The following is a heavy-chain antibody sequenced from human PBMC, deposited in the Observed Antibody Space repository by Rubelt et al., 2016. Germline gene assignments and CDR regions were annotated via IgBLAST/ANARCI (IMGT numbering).Heavy chain of an antibody. Sequence: QLQLQESGPGLVKPSETLSLTCTVSGGSISSYYWSWIRQPPGKGLEWIGYIYYSGSNDYHPSLSCRVPLLVDTSETPFSLRLSSVTAAEMALYYCARADYYYDSSGYPYYMDVWGKGTTVTVSS. CDR2: IYYSGSN. J-gene: IGHJ6*03. CDR3: ARADYYYDSSGYPYYMDV. D-gene: IGHD3-22*01. V-gene: IGHV4-59*01. CDR1: GGSISSYY.